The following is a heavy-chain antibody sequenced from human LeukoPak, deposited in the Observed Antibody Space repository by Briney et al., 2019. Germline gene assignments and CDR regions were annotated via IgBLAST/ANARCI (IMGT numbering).Heavy chain of an antibody. V-gene: IGHV3-30*18. CDR2: ISHDGSGK. J-gene: IGHJ4*02. Sequence: PGRSLRLSCGASGFTSKKYGMHWVRQAPGKGLERVAFISHDGSGKYYADSVKGRFTISSDNSKNTQFLQMNSLRVEDTAMYYCAKEGESGYSGGFDYWGQGTLVTVSS. CDR1: GFTSKKYG. CDR3: AKEGESGYSGGFDY. D-gene: IGHD3-3*01.